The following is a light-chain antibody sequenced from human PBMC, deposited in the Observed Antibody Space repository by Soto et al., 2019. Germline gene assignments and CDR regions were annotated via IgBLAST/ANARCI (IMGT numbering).Light chain of an antibody. V-gene: IGLV2-8*01. Sequence: QSVLTQPPSASGSPGQSATISCTGTSSDIGRYNYVSWYQQHPGKALKLIIFEVNKWPSGVPDRFSASKSGNTASLTVSGLQAEDEADYYCSSYAGDNTYVFGTGTKVTVL. CDR1: SSDIGRYNY. CDR2: EVN. CDR3: SSYAGDNTYV. J-gene: IGLJ1*01.